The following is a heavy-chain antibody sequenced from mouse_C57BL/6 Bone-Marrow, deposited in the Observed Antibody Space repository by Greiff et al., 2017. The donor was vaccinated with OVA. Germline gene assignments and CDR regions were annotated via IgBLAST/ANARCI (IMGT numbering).Heavy chain of an antibody. Sequence: EVMLVESGGGLVQPGGSLKLSCAASGFTFSDYGMAWVRQAPGKGPAWVAFISTFAYSIYYADTVTGRFTISRENAKNTLYLEMSSLRSEDTAMYYCARHGGMWYFDVWGKGTTVTVSS. CDR3: ARHGGMWYFDV. V-gene: IGHV5-15*04. CDR1: GFTFSDYG. J-gene: IGHJ1*03. D-gene: IGHD1-1*02. CDR2: ISTFAYSI.